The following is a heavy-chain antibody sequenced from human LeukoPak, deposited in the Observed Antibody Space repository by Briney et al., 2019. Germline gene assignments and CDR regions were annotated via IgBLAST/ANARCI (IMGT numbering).Heavy chain of an antibody. V-gene: IGHV4-38-2*01. CDR1: GYSISSGYY. CDR2: IHHSGST. CDR3: ARALPAFDY. J-gene: IGHJ4*02. Sequence: TSETLSLTCAVSGYSISSGYYWGWIRQPPGKGLEWIGSIHHSGSTYYNPSLKSRVTISVDTSKNQFSLKLSSVTAADTAVYYCARALPAFDYWGQGTLVTVSS. D-gene: IGHD2-2*01.